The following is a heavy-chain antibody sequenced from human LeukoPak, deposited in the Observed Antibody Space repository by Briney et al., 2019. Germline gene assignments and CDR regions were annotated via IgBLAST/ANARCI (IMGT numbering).Heavy chain of an antibody. J-gene: IGHJ4*02. CDR2: IKTKTEGGTT. D-gene: IGHD6-19*01. V-gene: IGHV3-15*05. CDR3: AKGFGRAVAGTSFDY. CDR1: GFTFSNAW. Sequence: PGGSLRLSCAASGFTFSNAWMNWVRQAPGKGLEWVGRIKTKTEGGTTDYAAPVKGRFTISRDNSKNSLYLQMNSLRAEDMALYYCAKGFGRAVAGTSFDYWGQGTLVTVSS.